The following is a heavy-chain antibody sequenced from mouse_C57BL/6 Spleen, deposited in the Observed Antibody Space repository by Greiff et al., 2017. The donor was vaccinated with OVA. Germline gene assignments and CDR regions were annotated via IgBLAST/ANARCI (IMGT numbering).Heavy chain of an antibody. Sequence: EVHLVESGGGLVKPGGSLKLSCAASGFTFSDYGMHWVRQAPEKGLEWVAYISSGSSTIYYADTVKGRFTLSRDKAKNTLFLQMTSLRSEDTAMYYCARGGNDYDVAWFAYWGQGTLVTVSA. CDR1: GFTFSDYG. CDR2: ISSGSSTI. J-gene: IGHJ3*01. CDR3: ARGGNDYDVAWFAY. D-gene: IGHD2-4*01. V-gene: IGHV5-17*01.